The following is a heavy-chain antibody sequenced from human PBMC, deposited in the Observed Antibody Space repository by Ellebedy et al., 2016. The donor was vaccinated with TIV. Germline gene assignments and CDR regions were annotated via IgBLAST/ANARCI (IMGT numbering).Heavy chain of an antibody. CDR2: IYSGGNT. CDR1: GFTVSNNY. Sequence: GESLKISCAASGFTVSNNYMSWVRQAPGKGLEWLSVIYSGGNTFYAESVKGRFTISRDSSQNTLYLQMDSLRAEDTSVYYCASSPSQGYWGQGTLVTVSS. V-gene: IGHV3-53*01. CDR3: ASSPSQGY. J-gene: IGHJ4*02.